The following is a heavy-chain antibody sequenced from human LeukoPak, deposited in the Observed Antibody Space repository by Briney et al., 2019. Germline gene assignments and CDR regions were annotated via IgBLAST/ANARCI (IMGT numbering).Heavy chain of an antibody. J-gene: IGHJ1*01. CDR3: AKDHISGWSYQH. CDR2: LSKDGSVK. D-gene: IGHD6-19*01. V-gene: IGHV3-7*03. CDR1: GFTFTTYW. Sequence: GGSLRLSCAASGFTFTTYWMYWVRQAPGKGLEWVATLSKDGSVKYYVDSVKGRFTISRDNAKNSLYLQMNNLRAEDTAVYYCAKDHISGWSYQHWGQGTLVTVSS.